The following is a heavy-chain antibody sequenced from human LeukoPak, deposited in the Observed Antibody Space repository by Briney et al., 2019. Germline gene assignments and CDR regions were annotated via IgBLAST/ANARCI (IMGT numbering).Heavy chain of an antibody. CDR2: LYPGGSDI. J-gene: IGHJ4*02. V-gene: IGHV5-51*01. CDR3: ARRAGAYSHPYDY. D-gene: IGHD4/OR15-4a*01. Sequence: PGESLKISCKGSGYSFTGYWIGWVRQMPGKGLEWMGILYPGGSDIKYSPSFQGQVTISADKSISTAYLQWSSLKASDTAMYYCARRAGAYSHPYDYWGQGTLVTVSS. CDR1: GYSFTGYW.